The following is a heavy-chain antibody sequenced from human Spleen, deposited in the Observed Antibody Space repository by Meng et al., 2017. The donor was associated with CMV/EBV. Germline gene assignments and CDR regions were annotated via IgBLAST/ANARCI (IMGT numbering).Heavy chain of an antibody. V-gene: IGHV1-2*02. CDR2: INTKLGEA. Sequence: CKASGYTFSGYYINWVRQAHGEGHEWMGWINTKLGEAKYAQKVRGRVTMTRDTSISTAYMELSGLESDDTAIYFCARDQLRAKALDYWGQGTLVTVSS. J-gene: IGHJ4*02. D-gene: IGHD3-10*01. CDR3: ARDQLRAKALDY. CDR1: GYTFSGYY.